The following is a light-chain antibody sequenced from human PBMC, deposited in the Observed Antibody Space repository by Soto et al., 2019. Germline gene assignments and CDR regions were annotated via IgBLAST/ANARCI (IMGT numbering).Light chain of an antibody. CDR3: ASWDDSPSAHVV. CDR2: KTV. V-gene: IGLV1-47*01. J-gene: IGLJ2*01. Sequence: QSVLTQPPSASGTPGQRGTIACSVSGSNVESNHVSWDQQLPGTAPKLLIYKTVQGPSGVPERFSGFKSATSAALAIRDLRSEDEADYYCASWDDSPSAHVVFGGGPKLTVL. CDR1: GSNVESNH.